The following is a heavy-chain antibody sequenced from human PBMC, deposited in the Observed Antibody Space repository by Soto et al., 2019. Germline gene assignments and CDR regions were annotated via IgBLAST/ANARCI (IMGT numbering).Heavy chain of an antibody. CDR1: GFSLSTSGMC. CDR3: ARGGQAAAGRFFDY. D-gene: IGHD6-13*01. CDR2: IDWDDDK. J-gene: IGHJ4*02. V-gene: IGHV2-70*11. Sequence: SGPTLVNPTQTLTLTCTFSGFSLSTSGMCVSWIRQPPGKALEWLARIDWDDDKYYSTSLKTRLTISKDTSKNQVVLTMTNMDPVDTATYYCARGGQAAAGRFFDYWGQGTLVTVSS.